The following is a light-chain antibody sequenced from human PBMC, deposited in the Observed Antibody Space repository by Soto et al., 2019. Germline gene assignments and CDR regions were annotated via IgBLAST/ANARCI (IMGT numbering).Light chain of an antibody. CDR2: GNS. J-gene: IGLJ2*01. Sequence: QSVLTQPPSVSGAPGQRVTISCTGSSSNIGAGYDVHWYQQLPGTAPKLLIYGNSNRPSGVPDRFSGSKSGTSASLAITGLQAEDEADYYCQSYDSSLSGLDVLFGGGTKLTVL. CDR3: QSYDSSLSGLDVL. V-gene: IGLV1-40*01. CDR1: SSNIGAGYD.